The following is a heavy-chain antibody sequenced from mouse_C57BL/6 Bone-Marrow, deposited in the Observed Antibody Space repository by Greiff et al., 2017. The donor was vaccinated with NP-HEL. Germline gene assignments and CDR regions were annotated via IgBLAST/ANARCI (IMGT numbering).Heavy chain of an antibody. CDR2: IDPETGGT. CDR3: TRRGLVPRMDY. J-gene: IGHJ4*01. V-gene: IGHV1-15*01. D-gene: IGHD2-3*01. Sequence: QVQLQQSGAELVRPGASVTLSCKASGYTFTDYEMHWVKQTPVHGLEWIGAIDPETGGTAYNQKFKGKAILTADKSSSTAYMERRSLTSEDSAVYYCTRRGLVPRMDYWGQGTSVTVSS. CDR1: GYTFTDYE.